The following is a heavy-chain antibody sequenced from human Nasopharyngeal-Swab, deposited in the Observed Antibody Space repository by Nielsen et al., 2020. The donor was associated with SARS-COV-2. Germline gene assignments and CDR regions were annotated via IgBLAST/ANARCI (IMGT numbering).Heavy chain of an antibody. CDR1: GYSFTSYW. Sequence: GESLKISCKGSGYSFTSYWIGWVCQMPGKGLEWMGIIYPGDSDTRYSPSFQGQVTISADKSISTAYLQWSSLKASDTAMYYCARQRSRSVVTVDYWGQGTLVTVSS. V-gene: IGHV5-51*01. J-gene: IGHJ4*02. D-gene: IGHD2-21*02. CDR2: IYPGDSDT. CDR3: ARQRSRSVVTVDY.